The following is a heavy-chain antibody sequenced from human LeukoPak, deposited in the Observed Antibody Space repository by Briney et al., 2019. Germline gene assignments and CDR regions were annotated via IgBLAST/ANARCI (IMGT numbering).Heavy chain of an antibody. J-gene: IGHJ6*02. CDR1: GFTVSSNY. V-gene: IGHV3-66*01. D-gene: IGHD2-15*01. CDR3: ARDCSGGSCYSHYYYYGMDV. Sequence: GGFLRLSCAASGFTVSSNYMSWVRQAPGKGLEWVSVIYSGGSTHYADSVKGRFTISRDNSKNTLYLQMNSLRAEDTAVYYCARDCSGGSCYSHYYYYGMDVWGQGTTVTVSS. CDR2: IYSGGST.